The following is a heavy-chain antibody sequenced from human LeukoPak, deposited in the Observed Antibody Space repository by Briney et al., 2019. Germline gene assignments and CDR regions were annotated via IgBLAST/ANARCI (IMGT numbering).Heavy chain of an antibody. CDR2: VVPVLHMS. CDR1: GGTFGNYS. D-gene: IGHD3-22*01. V-gene: IGHV1-69*02. J-gene: IGHJ4*02. CDR3: AAALIYYYDTSVYPFRDY. Sequence: ASVKVSCKISGGTFGNYSISWVRQAPGHGLEWLGRVVPVLHMSNYAQQFEDKVTITADNSATTVYMELSNLRSEDTALYFCAAALIYYYDTSVYPFRDYWGLGTLVTVSS.